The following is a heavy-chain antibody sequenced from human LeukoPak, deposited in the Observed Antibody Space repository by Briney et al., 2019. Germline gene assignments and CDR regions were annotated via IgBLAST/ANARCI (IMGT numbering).Heavy chain of an antibody. V-gene: IGHV3-23*01. CDR1: GFTFSTYA. Sequence: GGSLRLSCAASGFTFSTYAMSWVRQAPGKGLEWVSAICGSDGSRYYADSVKGRFTISRDSSNNTLCLQMNGLRAEDTARYYCAKGRSFSTSDAFDIWGQGTMVTVSS. CDR2: ICGSDGSR. D-gene: IGHD2-2*01. CDR3: AKGRSFSTSDAFDI. J-gene: IGHJ3*02.